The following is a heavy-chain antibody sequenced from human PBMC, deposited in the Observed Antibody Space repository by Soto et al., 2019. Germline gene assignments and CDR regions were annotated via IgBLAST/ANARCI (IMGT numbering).Heavy chain of an antibody. V-gene: IGHV4-34*01. Sequence: PSETLSLTCAVYGGSFSGYYWSWIRQPPGKGLEWIGEINHSGSTNYNPSLKSRVTISVDTSKNQFSLKLSSVTAADTAVYYCARIKRIIMVRGVIPPYYYYYYMDVWGKGTTVTVSS. CDR2: INHSGST. CDR3: ARIKRIIMVRGVIPPYYYYYYMDV. J-gene: IGHJ6*03. CDR1: GGSFSGYY. D-gene: IGHD3-10*01.